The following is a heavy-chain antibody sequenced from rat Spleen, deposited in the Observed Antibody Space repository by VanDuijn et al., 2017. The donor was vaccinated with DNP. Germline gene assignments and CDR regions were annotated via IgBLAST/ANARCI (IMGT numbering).Heavy chain of an antibody. V-gene: IGHV5-20*01. D-gene: IGHD1-5*01. CDR3: TRHGEVHLRYAMDA. CDR1: GFTFSDYY. J-gene: IGHJ4*01. Sequence: EVQLVESGGGLVQPGRSLKLSCAASGFTFSDYYMAWVRQAPTKGLEWVAYIGSDGYAPYYGDSVKGRFTISRDNAKSTLYLQMDSLRSEETATYYCTRHGEVHLRYAMDAWGQGTSVTVSS. CDR2: IGSDGYAP.